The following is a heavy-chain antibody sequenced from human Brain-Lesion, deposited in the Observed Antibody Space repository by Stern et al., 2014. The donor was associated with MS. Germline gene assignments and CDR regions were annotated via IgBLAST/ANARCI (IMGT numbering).Heavy chain of an antibody. J-gene: IGHJ4*02. CDR2: FDHEDGET. CDR3: ATLSPGAGGNYYRHFDY. Sequence: QVQLVQSGAEVKKPGASVKVSCKVSGYTLTELSMHWVRQAPRKGLEWLGGFDHEDGETTYAQKFQGRVTMTEDTSTDTAYMELSSLRSEDTAVYYCATLSPGAGGNYYRHFDYWGQGTLVTVSS. CDR1: GYTLTELS. V-gene: IGHV1-24*01. D-gene: IGHD1-26*01.